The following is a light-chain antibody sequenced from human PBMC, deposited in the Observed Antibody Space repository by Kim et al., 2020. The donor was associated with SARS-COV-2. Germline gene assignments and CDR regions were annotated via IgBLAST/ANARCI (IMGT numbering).Light chain of an antibody. CDR1: QDIGNL. J-gene: IGKJ4*01. CDR3: QQYRNLRPT. V-gene: IGKV1-33*01. CDR2: DAS. Sequence: DIAMTQSPSSLSASIGDRVTITCQARQDIGNLVHWYQQKPGKAPKLLIYDASSLERGVPSRFSGRGSGTDFTFTITSLQSDDFATYFCQQYRNLRPTFGGGTKVDIK.